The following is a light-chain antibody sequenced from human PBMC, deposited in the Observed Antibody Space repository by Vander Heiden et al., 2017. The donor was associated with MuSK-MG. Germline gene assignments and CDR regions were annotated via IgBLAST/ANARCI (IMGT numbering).Light chain of an antibody. Sequence: QSALPQPASVCVSLGRSITISCTGTSSDVGSYNHVSWYQQHPGKAPKLMIYEVSKRPSGVSNRFSGSKSGNTASLTISGLQAEDEADYYCSSYAGSSTLVFGGGTKLTVL. CDR3: SSYAGSSTLV. CDR1: SSDVGSYNH. J-gene: IGLJ3*02. CDR2: EVS. V-gene: IGLV2-23*02.